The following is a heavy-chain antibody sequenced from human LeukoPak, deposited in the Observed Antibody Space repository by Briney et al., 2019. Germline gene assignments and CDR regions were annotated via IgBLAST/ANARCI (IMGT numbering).Heavy chain of an antibody. CDR1: GFTFNYAW. V-gene: IGHV3-15*04. D-gene: IGHD1-7*01. Sequence: GGSLRLSCAASGFTFNYAWMSWVHQVPGKGLEWVGQTVSEIDGGTTDYAAPVKGRFTISRDDSKSTLYLQMNSLKIEDTAVYYCTTDEDWNYARKDVWGQGATVIVSS. J-gene: IGHJ6*02. CDR2: TVSEIDGGTT. CDR3: TTDEDWNYARKDV.